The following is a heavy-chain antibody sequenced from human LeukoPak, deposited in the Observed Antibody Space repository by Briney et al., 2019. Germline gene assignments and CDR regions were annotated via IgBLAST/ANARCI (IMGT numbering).Heavy chain of an antibody. CDR3: ARDLSRRRGSGSYDLDY. CDR2: INPNSGGT. V-gene: IGHV1-2*02. CDR1: GYTLTGYY. Sequence: SVKCSCGASGYTLTGYYMHLVRQAPGKRLEWMGWINPNSGGTNYAQKFQGRVTMTRDTSISTAYMELSRLRSDDTAVYYCARDLSRRRGSGSYDLDYWGQGTLVTVSS. J-gene: IGHJ4*02. D-gene: IGHD3-10*01.